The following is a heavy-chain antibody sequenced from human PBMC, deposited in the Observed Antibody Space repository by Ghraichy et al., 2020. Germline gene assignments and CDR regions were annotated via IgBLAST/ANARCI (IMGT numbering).Heavy chain of an antibody. CDR3: ARGRSGGQGDY. D-gene: IGHD2-15*01. Sequence: GGSLRLSCAASGFTFSTYWMHWVRQAPGKGLVWVSRINSDGYSTNYADSVKGRFTVSRDNAKNTVYLQMNSLRAEDTAVYYCARGRSGGQGDYWGQGTLVTVSS. CDR1: GFTFSTYW. V-gene: IGHV3-74*01. J-gene: IGHJ4*02. CDR2: INSDGYST.